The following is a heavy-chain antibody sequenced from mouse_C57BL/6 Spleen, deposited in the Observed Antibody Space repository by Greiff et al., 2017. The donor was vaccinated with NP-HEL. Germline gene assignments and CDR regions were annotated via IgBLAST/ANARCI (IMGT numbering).Heavy chain of an antibody. CDR2: ISSGGSYT. J-gene: IGHJ2*01. CDR3: ARHEDRGSTFDY. CDR1: GFTFSSYG. Sequence: DVQLVESGGDLVKPGGSLKLSCAASGFTFSSYGMSWVRQTPDKRLEWVATISSGGSYTYYPDSVKGRFTISRDNAKNTLYLQMSSLKSEDTAMYYCARHEDRGSTFDYWGQGTTLTVSS. V-gene: IGHV5-6*01. D-gene: IGHD1-1*01.